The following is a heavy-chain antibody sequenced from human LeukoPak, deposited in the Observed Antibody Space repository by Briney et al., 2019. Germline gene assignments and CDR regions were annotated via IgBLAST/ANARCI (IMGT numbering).Heavy chain of an antibody. V-gene: IGHV3-11*04. CDR3: ARRSEFGVLYYMDV. J-gene: IGHJ6*03. CDR1: GFTFSDYY. CDR2: ISSSGSTI. D-gene: IGHD3-16*01. Sequence: GGSLRLSCAASGFTFSDYYMSWIRQAPGKGLEWVSYISSSGSTIYYADSVKGRFTISRDNAKSSLYLQMNSLRAQDTAVYYCARRSEFGVLYYMDVWGKGTTVTVSS.